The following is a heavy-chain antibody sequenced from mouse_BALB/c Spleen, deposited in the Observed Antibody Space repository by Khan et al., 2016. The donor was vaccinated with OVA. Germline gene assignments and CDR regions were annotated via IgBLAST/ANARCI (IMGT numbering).Heavy chain of an antibody. V-gene: IGHV1-18*01. CDR3: ARGNYYGSNSWFAY. CDR1: GYSFTDYT. J-gene: IGHJ3*01. CDR2: INPYNGGT. D-gene: IGHD1-1*01. Sequence: VRLQQSGPELVKPGASMKISCKASGYSFTDYTMNWVKQSHGKNLEWIGLINPYNGGTSYNQKFKGKATLTVDKSSSTAYMDLLSLTSEDSAVXYCARGNYYGSNSWFAYWGQGTLVTVSA.